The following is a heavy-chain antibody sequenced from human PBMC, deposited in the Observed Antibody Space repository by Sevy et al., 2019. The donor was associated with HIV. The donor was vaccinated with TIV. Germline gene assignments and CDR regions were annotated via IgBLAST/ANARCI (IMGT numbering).Heavy chain of an antibody. D-gene: IGHD3-10*01. V-gene: IGHV3-74*01. J-gene: IGHJ4*02. CDR1: GFIFKNYW. Sequence: GGSLRLSCATSGFIFKNYWMHWVRQVPGKGLVWVSRINSDGSSATYADSVKGRFTISRDNAKNTLYLQMNSLRAEDTVMDYCAISPNVHRGWGQGTLVTVSS. CDR2: INSDGSSA. CDR3: AISPNVHRG.